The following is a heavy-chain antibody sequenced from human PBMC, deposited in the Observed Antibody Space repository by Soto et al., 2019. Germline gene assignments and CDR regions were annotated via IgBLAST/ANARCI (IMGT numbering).Heavy chain of an antibody. D-gene: IGHD3-22*01. CDR3: ARGLEYYYDSSGYYSDAFDI. Sequence: QVQLVQSGAEVKKPGASVKVSCKASGYTFTSYGISWVRQAPGQGLEWMGWISAYNGNTNYAQKLQGRVTMTTATSTSTAYMELRSLRSDDTAVYYCARGLEYYYDSSGYYSDAFDIWGQGTMVTVSS. CDR1: GYTFTSYG. V-gene: IGHV1-18*01. CDR2: ISAYNGNT. J-gene: IGHJ3*02.